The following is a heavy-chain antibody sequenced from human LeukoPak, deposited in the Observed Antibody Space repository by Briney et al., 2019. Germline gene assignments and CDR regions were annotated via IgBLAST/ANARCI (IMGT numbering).Heavy chain of an antibody. D-gene: IGHD3-3*01. Sequence: ASVKVSCKVSGYTLTELSMHWVRQAPGKGLEWMGGFDPEDGGTIYAQKFQGRVTMTEDTSTDTAYMELSSLRSEDTAVYYCATLLRTYYDFWYGMDVWGQGTTVTVSS. CDR1: GYTLTELS. J-gene: IGHJ6*02. CDR3: ATLLRTYYDFWYGMDV. CDR2: FDPEDGGT. V-gene: IGHV1-24*01.